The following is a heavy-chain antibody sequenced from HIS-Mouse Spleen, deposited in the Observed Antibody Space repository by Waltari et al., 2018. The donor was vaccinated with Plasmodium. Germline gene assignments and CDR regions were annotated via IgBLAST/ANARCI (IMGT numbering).Heavy chain of an antibody. CDR1: GFSFSGSA. V-gene: IGHV3-73*01. CDR3: TRLSLEAKESN. CDR2: IRSKANSYAT. J-gene: IGHJ4*02. Sequence: EVQLVESGGGLVQPGGSLKLSCAASGFSFSGSAMHCVRQASGKGLEWVGRIRSKANSYATAYAASVKGRFTISRDDSKNTAYLQMNSLKTEDTAVYYCTRLSLEAKESNWGQGTLVTVSS.